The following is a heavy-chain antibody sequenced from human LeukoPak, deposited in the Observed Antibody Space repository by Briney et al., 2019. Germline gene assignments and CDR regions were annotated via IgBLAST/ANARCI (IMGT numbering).Heavy chain of an antibody. V-gene: IGHV3-7*01. Sequence: GGSLRLSCAASGFTFSSYWMNWVRQAPGKGLEWVANIKHDGREKYYVDSVKGRFTISRDNAKNSLYLQMNSLRAEDTALYYCARDPTRGYSYGYEDYWGQGTLVTVSS. CDR3: ARDPTRGYSYGYEDY. D-gene: IGHD5-18*01. CDR2: IKHDGREK. CDR1: GFTFSSYW. J-gene: IGHJ4*02.